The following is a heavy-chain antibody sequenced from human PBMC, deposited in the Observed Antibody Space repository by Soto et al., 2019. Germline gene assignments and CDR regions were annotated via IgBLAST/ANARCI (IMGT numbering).Heavy chain of an antibody. CDR2: ISRSGSGSP. J-gene: IGHJ4*02. D-gene: IGHD3-22*01. V-gene: IGHV3-23*01. CDR3: AKGRYFDGGDYWVANLAFDY. Sequence: EVQLLESGGGLLQPGGSLRLSCAASGFTFNNYVMNWVRQAPGKGLEWVSSISRSGSGSPYYSDSVKGRFTISRDNSKYTLSLQINNLRAEDTAVYFCAKGRYFDGGDYWVANLAFDYWGQGTLVTVSS. CDR1: GFTFNNYV.